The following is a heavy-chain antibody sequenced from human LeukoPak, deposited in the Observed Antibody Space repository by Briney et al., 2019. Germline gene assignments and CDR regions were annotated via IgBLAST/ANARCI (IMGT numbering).Heavy chain of an antibody. CDR1: GYTFTYRY. D-gene: IGHD5-18*01. J-gene: IGHJ3*02. Sequence: ASVKVSCKASGYTFTYRYLHWVRQAPGQALEWMGWITPFNGNTNYAQKFQDRVTITRDRSMSTAYMELSSLRSEDTAMYYCARLRSKGLPSGDAFDIWGQGTMVTVSS. CDR2: ITPFNGNT. V-gene: IGHV1-45*02. CDR3: ARLRSKGLPSGDAFDI.